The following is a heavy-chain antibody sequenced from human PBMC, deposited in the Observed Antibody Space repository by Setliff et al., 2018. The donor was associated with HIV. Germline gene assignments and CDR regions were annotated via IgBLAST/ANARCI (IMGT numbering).Heavy chain of an antibody. J-gene: IGHJ4*02. Sequence: GGSLRLSCAASGFTFSSYAMSWVRQAPGKGLEWVSTISTSGADTYDAHSMKGRFTISRDNAENSLFLQMNSLRAEDTAVYYCARDEPGWYALSGGRYFDYWGQGTLVTVSS. CDR1: GFTFSSYA. D-gene: IGHD6-19*01. V-gene: IGHV3-23*01. CDR3: ARDEPGWYALSGGRYFDY. CDR2: ISTSGADT.